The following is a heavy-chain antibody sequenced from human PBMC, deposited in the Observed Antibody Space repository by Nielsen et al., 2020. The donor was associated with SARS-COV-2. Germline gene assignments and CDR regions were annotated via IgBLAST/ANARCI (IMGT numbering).Heavy chain of an antibody. J-gene: IGHJ6*02. Sequence: WIRQPPGKGLEWVSYISSSSSFTNYADSVKGQFTISRDNAKNSLYLQMNSLRAEDTAVYYCARYYDILTGYYTPRIYYYYGMDVWGQGTTVTVSS. CDR2: ISSSSSFT. D-gene: IGHD3-9*01. V-gene: IGHV3-11*03. CDR3: ARYYDILTGYYTPRIYYYYGMDV.